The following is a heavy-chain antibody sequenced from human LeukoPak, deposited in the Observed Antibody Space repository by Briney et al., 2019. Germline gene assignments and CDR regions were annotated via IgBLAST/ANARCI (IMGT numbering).Heavy chain of an antibody. CDR2: INTNTGNP. CDR3: AREGRKDYYGMDV. CDR1: GYTFTSYG. J-gene: IGHJ6*02. Sequence: ASVKVSCKASGYTFTSYGINWVRQATGQGLEWMGWINTNTGNPTYAQGFTGRFVFSLDTSVSTAYLLISSLKAEDTAVFYCAREGRKDYYGMDVWGQGTMVTVSS. V-gene: IGHV7-4-1*02.